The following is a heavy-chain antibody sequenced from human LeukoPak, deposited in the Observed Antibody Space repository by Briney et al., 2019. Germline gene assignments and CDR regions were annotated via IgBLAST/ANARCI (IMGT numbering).Heavy chain of an antibody. V-gene: IGHV4-4*02. CDR1: GGSISSSNW. CDR3: ARAKRWELLNFDY. Sequence: QPSGTLSLTCAVSGGSISSSNWWSWVRQPPGKGLEWIGEIYHSGSTNYNPSLKSRVTMSVDTSKNQFSLKLSSVTAADTAVYYCARAKRWELLNFDYWGQGTLVTVSS. D-gene: IGHD1-26*01. CDR2: IYHSGST. J-gene: IGHJ4*02.